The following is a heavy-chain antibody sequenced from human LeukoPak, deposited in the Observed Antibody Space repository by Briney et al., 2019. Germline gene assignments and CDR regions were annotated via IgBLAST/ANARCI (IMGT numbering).Heavy chain of an antibody. J-gene: IGHJ4*02. CDR3: ARENIEQWPAFDY. CDR2: INGNSGGT. CDR1: GYTLTGYY. D-gene: IGHD1/OR15-1a*01. Sequence: ASVKVSCKASGYTLTGYYMHWVRQAPVQGPEWMGWINGNSGGTKYAQKFEGRVTTTSDTSTSTVQMDLGTLRSDDTAVYYCARENIEQWPAFDYWGQGTPVTVSS. V-gene: IGHV1-2*02.